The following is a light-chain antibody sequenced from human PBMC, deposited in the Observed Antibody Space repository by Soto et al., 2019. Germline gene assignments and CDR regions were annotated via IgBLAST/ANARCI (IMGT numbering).Light chain of an antibody. J-gene: IGLJ3*02. CDR2: EGS. V-gene: IGLV2-23*01. CDR1: SSDVGSYNL. CDR3: CSYAGSSTLV. Sequence: QSALTQPASVSGSPGQSITISCTGTSSDVGSYNLVSWYQQHPGKAPKLMIYEGSKRPSGVSNRFSGSKPGNTASLTISGLQAEDEADYYCCSYAGSSTLVFGGGTKLTVL.